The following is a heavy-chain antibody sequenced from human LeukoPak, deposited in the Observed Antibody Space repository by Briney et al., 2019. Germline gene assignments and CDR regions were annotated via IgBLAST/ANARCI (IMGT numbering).Heavy chain of an antibody. V-gene: IGHV4-61*02. CDR3: ARGVAAPWKTPYYYYMDV. J-gene: IGHJ6*03. CDR1: GGSISSGSYF. D-gene: IGHD6-13*01. CDR2: IYTSGST. Sequence: PSETLSLTCTVSGGSISSGSYFWSWIRQPAGKGLEWIGRIYTSGSTNYNPSLKSRVTISVDTSKNQFSLKLSSVTAADTAVYYCARGVAAPWKTPYYYYMDVWGKGTTVTVSS.